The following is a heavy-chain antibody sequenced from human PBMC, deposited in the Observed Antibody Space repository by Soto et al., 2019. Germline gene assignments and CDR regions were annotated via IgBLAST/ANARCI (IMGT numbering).Heavy chain of an antibody. D-gene: IGHD3-10*01. CDR1: GFSFSSHW. V-gene: IGHV3-7*02. Sequence: EVQLVESGGGLVQPGGSLRLSCAASGFSFSSHWMSWVRQAPGKGLEWVANIQQVGSHKYYVDSVKGRFTISRDNAKNSLFMQMRGLRAEDTAVYFCATISGSGREAAFAIWGQGTMVIVSS. J-gene: IGHJ3*02. CDR2: IQQVGSHK. CDR3: ATISGSGREAAFAI.